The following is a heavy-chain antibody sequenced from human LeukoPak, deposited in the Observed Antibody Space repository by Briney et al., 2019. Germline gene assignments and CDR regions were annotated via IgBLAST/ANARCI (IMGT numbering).Heavy chain of an antibody. CDR2: NYYTGIT. CDR1: GGSINSFY. V-gene: IGHV4-59*01. Sequence: PSETLSLTCSVSGGSINSFYWSWIRQPPGGGLECIGYNYYTGITNYNPSLKSRVTVSVDASKNQFSLWLSSVTAADTAVYYCARLARLTLIRGVTGYHSLDVWGKGTKVTVSS. J-gene: IGHJ6*04. CDR3: ARLARLTLIRGVTGYHSLDV. D-gene: IGHD3-10*01.